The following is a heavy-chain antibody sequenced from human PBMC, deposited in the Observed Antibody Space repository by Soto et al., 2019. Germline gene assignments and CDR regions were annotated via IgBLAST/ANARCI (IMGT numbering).Heavy chain of an antibody. J-gene: IGHJ3*02. CDR1: GGTFSSYA. CDR3: ARDPPVVGSSWSDAFDI. D-gene: IGHD6-13*01. CDR2: IIPIFGTA. Sequence: SVKVSCKASGGTFSSYAISWVRQAPGQGLEWMGGIIPIFGTANYAQKFQGRVTITADKSTSTAYMELSSLRSEDTAVYYCARDPPVVGSSWSDAFDIWGQGTMVTVSS. V-gene: IGHV1-69*06.